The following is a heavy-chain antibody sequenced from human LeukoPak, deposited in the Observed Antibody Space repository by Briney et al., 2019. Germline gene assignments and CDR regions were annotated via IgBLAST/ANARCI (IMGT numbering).Heavy chain of an antibody. CDR3: ARDALYAFNL. J-gene: IGHJ3*01. V-gene: IGHV3-48*02. CDR1: GFTFSSYN. CDR2: ISGSSSII. Sequence: PGGSLRLSCAASGFTFSSYNMNWVRQAPGKGLEWVSYISGSSSIIYYADSVRGRFTISRDSAQNSLYLQMNSLRDEDTAVYYCARDALYAFNLWGQGTMVTVSS.